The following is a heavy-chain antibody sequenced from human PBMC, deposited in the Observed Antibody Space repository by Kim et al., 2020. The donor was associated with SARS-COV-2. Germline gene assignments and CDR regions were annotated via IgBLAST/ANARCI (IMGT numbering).Heavy chain of an antibody. CDR1: GASISSGAYY. J-gene: IGHJ5*01. CDR2: IYHSGKT. CDR3: ATARLYVNW. Sequence: SETLSLTCTVSGASISSGAYYWTWIRQLPEKGLEWIADIYHSGKTFYNPSLESRVTISVDTSKDQFSPKLSFVTAADTAVYYCATARLYVNW. V-gene: IGHV4-31*03. D-gene: IGHD2-8*01.